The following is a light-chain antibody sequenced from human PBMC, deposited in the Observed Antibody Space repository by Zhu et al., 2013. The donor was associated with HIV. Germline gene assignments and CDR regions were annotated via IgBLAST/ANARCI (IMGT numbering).Light chain of an antibody. CDR3: ATWDSTLTAGV. Sequence: HSVLTQPPSVSAAPGQKVTISCSGSDSNIGHNYVSWYQQVPRTAPRLIILDSDKRPPGIPDRFSGSRSGTSATLAISGLQVGDEADYFCATWDSTLTAGVFGGGTKLLVV. V-gene: IGLV1-51*01. J-gene: IGLJ2*01. CDR1: DSNIGHNY. CDR2: DSD.